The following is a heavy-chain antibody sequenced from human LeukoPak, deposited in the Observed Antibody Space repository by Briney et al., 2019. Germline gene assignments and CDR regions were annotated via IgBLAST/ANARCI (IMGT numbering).Heavy chain of an antibody. CDR3: ARDRAVAGFRFDY. J-gene: IGHJ4*02. D-gene: IGHD6-19*01. CDR2: INPSGSIT. Sequence: ASVKVSCKASGYTFNSYVISWVRQAPGQGLEWMGVINPSGSITSYAQNFQGRVTMTRDTPTSTVYMELSSLRSEDTAVYYCARDRAVAGFRFDYWGQGTLVTVSS. CDR1: GYTFNSYV. V-gene: IGHV1-46*02.